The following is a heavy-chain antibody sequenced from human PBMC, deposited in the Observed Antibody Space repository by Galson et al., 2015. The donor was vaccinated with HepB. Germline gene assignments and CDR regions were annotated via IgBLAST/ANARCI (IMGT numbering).Heavy chain of an antibody. D-gene: IGHD2-15*01. J-gene: IGHJ5*02. CDR2: INPNSGGT. CDR3: ARDRPRGGRHCSGGSCSPTGFDP. V-gene: IGHV1-2*02. CDR1: GYTFTGYY. Sequence: SVKVSCKASGYTFTGYYMHWVRQAPGQGLEWMGWINPNSGGTNYAQKFQGRVTITRDTSASTAYMELSSLRSEDTAVYYCARDRPRGGRHCSGGSCSPTGFDPWGQGTLVTVSS.